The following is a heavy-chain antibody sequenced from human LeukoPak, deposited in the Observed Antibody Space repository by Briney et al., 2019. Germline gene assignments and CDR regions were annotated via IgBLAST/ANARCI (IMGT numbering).Heavy chain of an antibody. V-gene: IGHV3-64*02. CDR1: GAAFTISA. D-gene: IGHD5-24*01. CDR2: IGGDGTIT. Sequence: GGSLRLSCAVSGAAFTISAMHWIRQCPGKELEFVSAIGGDGTITHYGDSVRGRFMITRDNSKNTMYLQMGGLRPEDTAVYFCATGYNHYYDYWGQGIQVTVSS. J-gene: IGHJ4*02. CDR3: ATGYNHYYDY.